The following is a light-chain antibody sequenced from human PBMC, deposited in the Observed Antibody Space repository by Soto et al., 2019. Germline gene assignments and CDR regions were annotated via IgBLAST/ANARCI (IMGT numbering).Light chain of an antibody. CDR1: QSISVW. V-gene: IGKV1-5*03. Sequence: DIQMTQSPSTLSASVGDRVTITFRASQSISVWLAWDQQKAGKAPNLLIYKASRLESGVPSRFSGSGSGTEFNLTISSLQPDDFATYYCPPYNSYPSGQRTKVAI. CDR3: PPYNSYP. CDR2: KAS. J-gene: IGKJ1*01.